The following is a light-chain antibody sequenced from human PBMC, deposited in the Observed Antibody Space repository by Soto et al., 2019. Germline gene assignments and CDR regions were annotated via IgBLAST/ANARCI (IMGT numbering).Light chain of an antibody. J-gene: IGKJ1*01. CDR2: AIS. CDR3: QQHSNSPRT. V-gene: IGKV3-20*01. CDR1: QSVTSNY. Sequence: EIVLTQSPGTLSLSPGESAALSCRASQSVTSNYLVWYRQKPGQAPRLLIYAISSRAAGIPDRFSGSGSGTDFTLTITRLEPEDSAVYYCQQHSNSPRTFGQGTRVEI.